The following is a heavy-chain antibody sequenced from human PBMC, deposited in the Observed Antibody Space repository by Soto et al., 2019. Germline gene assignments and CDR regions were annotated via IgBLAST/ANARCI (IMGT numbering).Heavy chain of an antibody. D-gene: IGHD3-10*01. Sequence: QVQLVQSGAEVKKPGSSVKVSCKASGGTFSSYTISWVRQAPGQGLEWMGRIIPILGIANYAQKFQGRVTITADKSTSTAYMELSSLRSKDTAVYYCAGASPYYYATDYWGQGTLVTVSS. CDR2: IIPILGIA. V-gene: IGHV1-69*02. J-gene: IGHJ4*02. CDR3: AGASPYYYATDY. CDR1: GGTFSSYT.